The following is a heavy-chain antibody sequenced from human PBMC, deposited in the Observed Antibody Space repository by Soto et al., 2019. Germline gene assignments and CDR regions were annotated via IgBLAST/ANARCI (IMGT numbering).Heavy chain of an antibody. Sequence: GGSLRVSCAASGFTFISYAMSWVRQAPWKGLEWVSAISGSGGSTYYADSVKGRFTISRDNSKNTLYLQMNSLRAEDTAVYYCAKEATLAYCGGDCYLNWFDPWGQGTLVTVSS. CDR1: GFTFISYA. CDR3: AKEATLAYCGGDCYLNWFDP. D-gene: IGHD2-21*02. CDR2: ISGSGGST. J-gene: IGHJ5*02. V-gene: IGHV3-23*01.